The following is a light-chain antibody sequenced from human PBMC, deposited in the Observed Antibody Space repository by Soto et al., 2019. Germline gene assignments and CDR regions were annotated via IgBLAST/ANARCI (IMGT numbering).Light chain of an antibody. CDR1: SSDVGGYNY. Sequence: QSALTQPASVSGSPGQSITISCTGTSSDVGGYNYVSWYQHHPGKAPKLMIYDVTNRPSGVSNRFSGSKSCNTASLTISGLQVEDEADYYCTSYTTSSPYLVFGGGTQLTVL. J-gene: IGLJ3*02. V-gene: IGLV2-14*03. CDR3: TSYTTSSPYLV. CDR2: DVT.